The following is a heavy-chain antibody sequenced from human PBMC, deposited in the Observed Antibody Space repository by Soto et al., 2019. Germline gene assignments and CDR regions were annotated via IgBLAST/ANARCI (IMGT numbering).Heavy chain of an antibody. CDR3: ARLRSPQYFYYGMDV. CDR1: GYSFTNYW. CDR2: IYPDDSDI. D-gene: IGHD2-2*01. Sequence: GESLKISCKVSGYSFTNYWIGWVRQMPGKGLEWMGIIYPDDSDIRYSPSFQGQVTISADKSISTAYLQWSSLKASDSAMYYCARLRSPQYFYYGMDVWGQGTTVTVSS. V-gene: IGHV5-51*01. J-gene: IGHJ6*02.